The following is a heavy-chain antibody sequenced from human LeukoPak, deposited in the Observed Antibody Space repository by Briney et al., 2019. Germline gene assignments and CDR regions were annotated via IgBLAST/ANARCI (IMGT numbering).Heavy chain of an antibody. CDR1: GGSISSGSYY. Sequence: PSETLSLTCTVSGGSISSGSYYWSWLRQPAGKGLEWIGRIYTSGSTNYNPSLKSRVTISVDTSKNQFSPKLSSVTAADTAVYYCARALRDGYNYYFDYWGQGTLVTVSS. D-gene: IGHD5-24*01. V-gene: IGHV4-61*02. CDR3: ARALRDGYNYYFDY. CDR2: IYTSGST. J-gene: IGHJ4*02.